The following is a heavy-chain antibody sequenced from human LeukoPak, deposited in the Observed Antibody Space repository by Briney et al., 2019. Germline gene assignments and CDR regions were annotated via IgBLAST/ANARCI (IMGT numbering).Heavy chain of an antibody. V-gene: IGHV1-18*01. CDR1: GYTFTSYG. CDR3: ARSGDDYYDSSGYSDY. CDR2: ISAYNGNT. J-gene: IGHJ4*02. Sequence: ASVKVSCKASGYTFTSYGISWVRQAPGQGLEWMGWISAYNGNTNYAQKPQGRVTMTTDTSTSTAYMELRSLRSDDTAVYYCARSGDDYYDSSGYSDYWGQGTLVTVSS. D-gene: IGHD3-22*01.